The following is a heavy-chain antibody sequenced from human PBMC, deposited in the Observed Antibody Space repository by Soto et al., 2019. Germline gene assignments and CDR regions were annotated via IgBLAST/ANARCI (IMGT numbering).Heavy chain of an antibody. J-gene: IGHJ4*02. D-gene: IGHD4-17*01. CDR3: AREDYGDSHDY. CDR1: GFTFSNYG. Sequence: GGSLRLSCAASGFTFSNYGMHWVRQAPGKGLEWVAVIWYDGSNKYYADSVKGRFTISRDNSKNTLYLQMNSLRAEDTAVYYCAREDYGDSHDYWGQGTLVTV. V-gene: IGHV3-33*01. CDR2: IWYDGSNK.